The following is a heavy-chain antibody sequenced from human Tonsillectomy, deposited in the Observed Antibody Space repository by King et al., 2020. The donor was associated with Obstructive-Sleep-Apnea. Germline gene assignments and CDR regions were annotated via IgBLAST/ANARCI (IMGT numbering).Heavy chain of an antibody. J-gene: IGHJ6*02. CDR1: GFSVSRNY. D-gene: IGHD3-22*01. V-gene: IGHV3-66*01. CDR3: ATSSGYYFTEYGMDV. CDR2: IYSGGST. Sequence: VQLVESGGGLVQPGGSLRLSCAASGFSVSRNYMTWVRQAPGKGLEWVSVIYSGGSTEYADSVKGRCTISRDNSQNTLYLQMNGLRAEDTAVYYCATSSGYYFTEYGMDVWGQGTTVTVSS.